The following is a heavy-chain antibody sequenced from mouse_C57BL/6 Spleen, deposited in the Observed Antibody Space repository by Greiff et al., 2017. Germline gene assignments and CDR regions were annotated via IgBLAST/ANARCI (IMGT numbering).Heavy chain of an antibody. V-gene: IGHV1-64*01. D-gene: IGHD1-1*01. Sequence: VQLQQPGAELVKPGASVKLSCKASGYTFTSYWMHWVKQRPGQGLEWIGMIHPNSGSTNYNEKFKSKATLTVDKSSSTAYMQLSSLTSEDSAVYYGARRGVVATDWYFDVWGTGTTVTVSS. J-gene: IGHJ1*03. CDR2: IHPNSGST. CDR1: GYTFTSYW. CDR3: ARRGVVATDWYFDV.